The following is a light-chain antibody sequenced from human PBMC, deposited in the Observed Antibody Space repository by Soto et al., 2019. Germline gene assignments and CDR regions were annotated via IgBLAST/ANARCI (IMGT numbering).Light chain of an antibody. CDR1: SSDVGTYDY. V-gene: IGLV2-14*01. CDR2: GVS. J-gene: IGLJ1*01. Sequence: QSALTQPASVPGSPGQSITISCTGTSSDVGTYDYVSWYQQHPGKAPKLMIYGVSYRPSGVSYRFSASKSGNTASLTISGLQAEDEADYYCYSYTTSSTHYVFGTRTKATVL. CDR3: YSYTTSSTHYV.